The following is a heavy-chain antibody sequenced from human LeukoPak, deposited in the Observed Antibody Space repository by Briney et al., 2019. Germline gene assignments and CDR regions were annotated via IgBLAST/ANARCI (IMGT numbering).Heavy chain of an antibody. CDR1: GFTFSGYS. Sequence: PGGSLRLSCAASGFTFSGYSMNWVRQAPGKGLEWVAAIWFDGGNKFYVDSVKGRFTISRDNSKNMMYLQMNSLRAEGTAVYYCARDFVKMLRGLRYFDYWGRGTLVTVSS. D-gene: IGHD3-10*01. V-gene: IGHV3-33*08. J-gene: IGHJ4*02. CDR3: ARDFVKMLRGLRYFDY. CDR2: IWFDGGNK.